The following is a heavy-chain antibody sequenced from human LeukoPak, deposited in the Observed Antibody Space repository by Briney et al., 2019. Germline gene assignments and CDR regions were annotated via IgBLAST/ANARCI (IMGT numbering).Heavy chain of an antibody. V-gene: IGHV6-1*01. J-gene: IGHJ3*02. Sequence: SQTLSLTCAISGDSVSSNSAAWNWISQSPSRGLEWLGRTYYRSRWYNDYAVSVKSRITINPDTSKNQFSLPLDSVTPEDTAVYYCCHSLSGRTGAFDIWGRGTVVTVSS. CDR1: GDSVSSNSAA. CDR3: CHSLSGRTGAFDI. D-gene: IGHD2-21*01. CDR2: TYYRSRWYN.